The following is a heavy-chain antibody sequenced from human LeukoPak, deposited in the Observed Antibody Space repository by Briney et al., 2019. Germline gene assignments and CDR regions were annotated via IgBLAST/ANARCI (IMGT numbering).Heavy chain of an antibody. CDR1: GFTFSSYA. Sequence: PGGSLRLSCAASGFTFSSYAMSWVRQAPGKGLEWVSGISGRGGSTYYADSVKGRFTISRDNSRNTLYLQMNSLRAEDTAVYYCAKEPFWSGYSAFDYWGQGTLVTVSS. D-gene: IGHD3-3*01. CDR3: AKEPFWSGYSAFDY. V-gene: IGHV3-23*01. J-gene: IGHJ4*02. CDR2: ISGRGGST.